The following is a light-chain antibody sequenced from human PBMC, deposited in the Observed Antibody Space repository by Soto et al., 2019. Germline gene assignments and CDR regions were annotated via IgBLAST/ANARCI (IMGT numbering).Light chain of an antibody. CDR3: CSYAGSYTWV. CDR1: SSDVGGYKY. J-gene: IGLJ3*02. Sequence: QSALTQPRSVSGSPGQSVTISCTGTSSDVGGYKYVSWYQQHPGKAPKLMIYDVSKWPSGVPDRFSGSKSGNTASLTISGLQAEDEADYYCCSYAGSYTWVFGGGTKLTVL. V-gene: IGLV2-11*01. CDR2: DVS.